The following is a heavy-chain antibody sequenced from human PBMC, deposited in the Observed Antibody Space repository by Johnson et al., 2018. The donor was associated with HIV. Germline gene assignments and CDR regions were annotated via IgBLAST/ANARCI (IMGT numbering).Heavy chain of an antibody. Sequence: VQLVESGGGLIQPGRSLRLSCTASGFTFGDYAMSWFRQAPVKGLEWVSTIGTAGDTYYPGSVQGRFTFSRENAKNSLPLQMNSLRAEDTALYYCARGTIFGEVDAFDIWGQGTMVTVSS. CDR1: GFTFGDYA. V-gene: IGHV3-13*01. CDR2: IGTAGDT. CDR3: ARGTIFGEVDAFDI. D-gene: IGHD3-3*01. J-gene: IGHJ3*02.